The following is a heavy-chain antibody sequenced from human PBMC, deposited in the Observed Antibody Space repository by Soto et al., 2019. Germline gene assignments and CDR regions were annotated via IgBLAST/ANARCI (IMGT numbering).Heavy chain of an antibody. D-gene: IGHD5-12*01. Sequence: QVQLQQWGAGLLKPSETLSLTCAVYGGSFSGYYWSWIRQPPGKGLEWIGEINHSGSTNYNPSLKSRVTISVDTSKNQFSLKLSSVTAADTAVYYCARARVDSGYGKRFGLWGQGTLVTVSS. CDR1: GGSFSGYY. J-gene: IGHJ4*02. CDR3: ARARVDSGYGKRFGL. V-gene: IGHV4-34*01. CDR2: INHSGST.